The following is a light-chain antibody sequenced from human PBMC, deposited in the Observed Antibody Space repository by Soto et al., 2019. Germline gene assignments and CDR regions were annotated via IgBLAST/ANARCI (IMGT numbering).Light chain of an antibody. V-gene: IGKV3-20*01. Sequence: EIVLTQSPGTLSLSPGDRATLSCRASQSVTSNYLAWYQQKPGQAPRLLVYDASIRATGIPDRFSGSGSGTAFTLTISRLEPEDFAVYYCQQYGDSPPYTFGQGTKLEIK. CDR3: QQYGDSPPYT. J-gene: IGKJ2*01. CDR1: QSVTSNY. CDR2: DAS.